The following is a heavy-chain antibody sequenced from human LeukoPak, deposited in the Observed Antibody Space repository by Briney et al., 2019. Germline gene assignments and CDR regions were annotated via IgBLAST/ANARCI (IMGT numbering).Heavy chain of an antibody. J-gene: IGHJ4*02. V-gene: IGHV3-21*01. CDR2: ITSSSGYI. CDR3: AKDQSQ. CDR1: GFTFSHYA. Sequence: GGSLRLSCAASGFTFSHYAMNWVRQAPGKGLEWVSSITSSSGYIYYADSVKDRFTISRDNSKNTPYLQINSLRPEDTAVYYCAKDQSQWGQGTLVILSS.